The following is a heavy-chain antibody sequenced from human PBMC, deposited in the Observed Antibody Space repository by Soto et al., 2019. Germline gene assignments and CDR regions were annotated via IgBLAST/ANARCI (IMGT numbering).Heavy chain of an antibody. J-gene: IGHJ4*02. V-gene: IGHV3-33*01. Sequence: QVQLVESGGGVVQPGRSLRLSCAASGFTFSSYGMHWVRQAPGKGLEWVAVIWYDGSNKYYADSVKGRFTISRDNSKNTLYLQMNSLRAGVTAVYYCASLRSSWYYFDYWGQGTLVTVSS. D-gene: IGHD6-13*01. CDR1: GFTFSSYG. CDR2: IWYDGSNK. CDR3: ASLRSSWYYFDY.